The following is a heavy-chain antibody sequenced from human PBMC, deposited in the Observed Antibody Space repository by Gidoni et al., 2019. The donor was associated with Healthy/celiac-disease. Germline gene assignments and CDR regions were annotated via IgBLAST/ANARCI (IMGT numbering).Heavy chain of an antibody. CDR2: IYYSGST. CDR3: AGGLLWFGEVSPTQD. CDR1: GGSISSYY. D-gene: IGHD3-10*01. Sequence: QVQLQEPGPGLVKPSETLSLTGTVSGGSISSYYSSWIRQPPGKGLEWIGYIYYSGSTNYNPSLKSRVTISVDTSKNQFSLKLSSVPAAATAVYYCAGGLLWFGEVSPTQDWGHGTLVTVSS. V-gene: IGHV4-59*01. J-gene: IGHJ4*01.